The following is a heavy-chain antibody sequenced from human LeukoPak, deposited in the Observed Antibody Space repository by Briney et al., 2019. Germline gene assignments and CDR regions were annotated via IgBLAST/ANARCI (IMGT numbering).Heavy chain of an antibody. CDR3: AREILRYSSGWYYFDY. J-gene: IGHJ4*02. D-gene: IGHD6-19*01. Sequence: SVKVSCKASGGTFSSYAISWVRQAPGQGLEWMGGIIPIFGTANCAQKFQGRVTITTDESTSTAYMELSSLRSEDTAVYYCAREILRYSSGWYYFDYWGQGTLVTVSS. CDR2: IIPIFGTA. V-gene: IGHV1-69*05. CDR1: GGTFSSYA.